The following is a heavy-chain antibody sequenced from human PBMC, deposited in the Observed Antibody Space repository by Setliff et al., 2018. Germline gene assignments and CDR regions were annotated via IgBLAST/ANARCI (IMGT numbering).Heavy chain of an antibody. Sequence: SETLSLTCAVYDGSLSDYYWSWIRQSPGKGLEWIAEVHRSGTANYNPSLTSRVTISLDTSKNQFSLSLSSVTAADTAVYYCARGGRDNGEYVYIQHWGQGTLVTVSS. CDR2: VHRSGTA. CDR1: DGSLSDYY. CDR3: ARGGRDNGEYVYIQH. D-gene: IGHD4-17*01. V-gene: IGHV4-34*01. J-gene: IGHJ1*01.